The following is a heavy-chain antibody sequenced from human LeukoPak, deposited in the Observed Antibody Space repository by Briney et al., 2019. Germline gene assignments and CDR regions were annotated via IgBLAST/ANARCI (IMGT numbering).Heavy chain of an antibody. J-gene: IGHJ5*02. CDR2: INHSGST. CDR3: ARGPRYFDWLGRGFNWFDP. D-gene: IGHD3-9*01. V-gene: IGHV4-38-2*01. CDR1: GYSISSGYY. Sequence: KPSETLSLTCAVSGYSISSGYYWGWIRQPPGKGLEWIGEINHSGSTNYNPSLKSRVTISVDTSKNQFSLKLSSVTAADTAVYYCARGPRYFDWLGRGFNWFDPWGQGTLVTVSS.